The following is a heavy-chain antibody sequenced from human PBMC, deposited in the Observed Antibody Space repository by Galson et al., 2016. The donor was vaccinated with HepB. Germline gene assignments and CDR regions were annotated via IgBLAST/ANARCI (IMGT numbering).Heavy chain of an antibody. V-gene: IGHV1-3*01. Sequence: SVKVSCKASGYTFTTYAIHWVRQAPGQRLEWMGYVNAGNGSTKYSQSFQGRVTFTRDTSANIAYMEVSSLTSEDTAIYYCARERGFSGYDLDYWGQGTLVTVSS. CDR3: ARERGFSGYDLDY. J-gene: IGHJ4*02. D-gene: IGHD5-12*01. CDR1: GYTFTTYA. CDR2: VNAGNGST.